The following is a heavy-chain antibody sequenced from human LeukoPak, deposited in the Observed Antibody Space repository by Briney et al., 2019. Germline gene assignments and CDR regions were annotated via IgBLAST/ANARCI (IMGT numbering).Heavy chain of an antibody. CDR2: ISSSSTFT. J-gene: IGHJ4*02. CDR1: AFNFSDYY. Sequence: GGSLRLSCAASAFNFSDYYMSWIRQAPGKGLEWVLHISSSSTFTNHADSVKGRFTISRDNAKNSLYLQVKSLRAEDTAVYYCARSRPYSSGWYGFDYWGQGTLVTVSS. CDR3: ARSRPYSSGWYGFDY. D-gene: IGHD6-19*01. V-gene: IGHV3-11*03.